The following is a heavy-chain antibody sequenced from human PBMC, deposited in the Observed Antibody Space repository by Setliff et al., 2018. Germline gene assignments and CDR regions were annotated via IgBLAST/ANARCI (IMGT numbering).Heavy chain of an antibody. CDR1: GYTFTSNW. CDR2: VFPSDSDT. V-gene: IGHV5-51*01. Sequence: PGESLKISCKASGYTFTSNWIAWVRQVPGKGLEWMGLVFPSDSDTRYSPSFRGQVTISADKSISTAYLQWSSLKASDTAMYYCARDTNYVWFDPWGQGTLVTVSS. J-gene: IGHJ5*02. CDR3: ARDTNYVWFDP. D-gene: IGHD3-16*01.